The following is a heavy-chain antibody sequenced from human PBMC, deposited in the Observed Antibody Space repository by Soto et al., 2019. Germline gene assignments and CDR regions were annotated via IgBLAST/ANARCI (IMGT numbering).Heavy chain of an antibody. Sequence: EVQLLESGGGLVRPGGSLRLSCVASGFTFGSYAMTWVRQAPGKGLEWASALTNSASTTYYADSVTGRFTISRDNSKNTLYLQMNNLRAEDTAVYYCAQDFGGRRPFHFWGQGTLVTVSS. V-gene: IGHV3-23*01. D-gene: IGHD1-26*01. J-gene: IGHJ4*02. CDR1: GFTFGSYA. CDR3: AQDFGGRRPFHF. CDR2: LTNSASTT.